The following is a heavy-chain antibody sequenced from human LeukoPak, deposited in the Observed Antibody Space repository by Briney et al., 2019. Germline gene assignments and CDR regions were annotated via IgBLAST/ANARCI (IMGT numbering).Heavy chain of an antibody. Sequence: SVKVSCKASGGTFSSYAISWVRQAPGQGLEWMGGIIPIFGTANYAQKFQGRVTITTDESTSTAYMELSSLRSEDTAVYYCARGLQEYSSSSGVGYWGQGTLVTVSS. CDR1: GGTFSSYA. CDR2: IIPIFGTA. J-gene: IGHJ4*02. CDR3: ARGLQEYSSSSGVGY. V-gene: IGHV1-69*05. D-gene: IGHD6-6*01.